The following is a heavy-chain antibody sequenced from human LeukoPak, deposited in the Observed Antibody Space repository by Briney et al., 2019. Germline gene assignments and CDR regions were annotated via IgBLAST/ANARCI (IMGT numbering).Heavy chain of an antibody. CDR2: IYYSGST. Sequence: SETLSLTCTVSGGSISSYYWSWIRQPPGKGLERIGYIYYSGSTNYNPSLKSRVTISVDTSKNQFSLKLSSVTAADTAVYYCARYPASYYYYYMDVWGKGTTVTVSS. V-gene: IGHV4-59*01. CDR3: ARYPASYYYYYMDV. CDR1: GGSISSYY. D-gene: IGHD6-25*01. J-gene: IGHJ6*03.